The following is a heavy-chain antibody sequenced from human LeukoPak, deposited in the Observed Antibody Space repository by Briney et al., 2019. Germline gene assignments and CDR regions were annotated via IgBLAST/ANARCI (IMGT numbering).Heavy chain of an antibody. V-gene: IGHV4-59*01. CDR3: ARVGGMTTINNAAFDI. CDR2: IYHSGST. J-gene: IGHJ3*02. CDR1: GGSINSDY. Sequence: SETLSLTCSVSGGSINSDYWNWIRQPPGKGLEWIGYIYHSGSTNYNPSLKSRVTISIDKSKKQFSLKLISVTAADTAIYYCARVGGMTTINNAAFDIWGQGAMVTVSS. D-gene: IGHD4-4*01.